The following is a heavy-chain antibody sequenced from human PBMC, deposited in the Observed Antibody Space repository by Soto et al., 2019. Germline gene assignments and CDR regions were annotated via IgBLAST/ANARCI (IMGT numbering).Heavy chain of an antibody. CDR2: MNPNSGNT. Sequence: QVQLVQSGAEVKKPGASVKVSCKASGSTFTSYDINWVRQATGQGLEWMGWMNPNSGNTGYAQKFQGRVTLTRHTSISTAYRELSSLRSEATAVYYCAREKVGAVDYWGQGPLVTVSS. CDR3: AREKVGAVDY. V-gene: IGHV1-8*01. CDR1: GSTFTSYD. J-gene: IGHJ4*02. D-gene: IGHD1-26*01.